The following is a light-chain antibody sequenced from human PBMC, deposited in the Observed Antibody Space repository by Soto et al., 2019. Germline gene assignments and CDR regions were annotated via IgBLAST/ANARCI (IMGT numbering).Light chain of an antibody. V-gene: IGKV3-15*01. CDR1: QSVSNN. Sequence: EIVMTHSPATLSVSPGERATLSCRASQSVSNNLAWYQQKPGQAPRLLIYGASTRATAIPARFSDSGSGTGCTLIIRSVQSEDFSVYFCQQYDNGPYTFGHGSKVYI. CDR2: GAS. J-gene: IGKJ2*01. CDR3: QQYDNGPYT.